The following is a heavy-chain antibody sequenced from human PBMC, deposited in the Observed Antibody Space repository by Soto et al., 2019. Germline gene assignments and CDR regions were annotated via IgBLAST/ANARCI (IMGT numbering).Heavy chain of an antibody. CDR3: ARAYYDFWSGYSYFDY. CDR2: ISAYNGNT. Sequence: GSVKVSCKASGYTFTSYGISWVRQAPGQGLEWMGWISAYNGNTNYAQKLQGRVTMTTDTSTSTAYMELRSLRSDDTAVYYCARAYYDFWSGYSYFDYWGQGTLVTVSS. J-gene: IGHJ4*02. D-gene: IGHD3-3*01. CDR1: GYTFTSYG. V-gene: IGHV1-18*01.